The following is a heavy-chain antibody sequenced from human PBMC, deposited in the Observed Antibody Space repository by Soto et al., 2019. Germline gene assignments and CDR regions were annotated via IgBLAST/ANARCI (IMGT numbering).Heavy chain of an antibody. J-gene: IGHJ4*02. CDR1: GFSLSSYG. CDR3: AHPGTWMTTFTTFDY. CDR2: ISYDGSNK. D-gene: IGHD4-17*01. Sequence: GGSLRLPCAASGFSLSSYGMHWVRQAPGKGLEWVAVISYDGSNKYYADSVKGRFTISRDNCKNTLYLQMNSLRAEDTAVYYCAHPGTWMTTFTTFDYSGQGTRVTVS. V-gene: IGHV3-30*03.